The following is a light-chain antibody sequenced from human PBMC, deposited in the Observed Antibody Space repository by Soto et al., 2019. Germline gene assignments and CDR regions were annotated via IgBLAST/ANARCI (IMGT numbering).Light chain of an antibody. CDR1: QTISTF. J-gene: IGKJ1*01. V-gene: IGKV1-39*01. Sequence: DIQMTQSPSSLSASVGDRVTITCRASQTISTFLNWYQQRPGKAPRLLIYGASTLQSGVPSRFNGGGSGTEFTLTIGSLQLEDFATYSCQQGFSTPWTFGQGTKVDIK. CDR3: QQGFSTPWT. CDR2: GAS.